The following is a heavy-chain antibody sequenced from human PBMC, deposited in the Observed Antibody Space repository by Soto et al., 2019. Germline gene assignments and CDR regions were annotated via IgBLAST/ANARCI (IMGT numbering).Heavy chain of an antibody. D-gene: IGHD6-19*01. Sequence: QVQLVESGGGVVQPGRSLRLSCAASGFIFHIYGMHWVRQAPGKGLEWVSIISSDGGTKYYADSVKGRFTISRDNSKNTLYLQMDSLTSEDTAVYYCATGKAAVAGTVDSWGYWGQGTLVTVSS. CDR1: GFIFHIYG. CDR2: ISSDGGTK. J-gene: IGHJ4*02. CDR3: ATGKAAVAGTVDSWGY. V-gene: IGHV3-30*03.